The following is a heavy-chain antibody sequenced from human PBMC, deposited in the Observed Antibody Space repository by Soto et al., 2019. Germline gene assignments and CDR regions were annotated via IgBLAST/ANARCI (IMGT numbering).Heavy chain of an antibody. CDR1: GFTFTSSA. Sequence: SVKVSCKASGFTFTSSAVQWVRQARGQRLEWIGWIDVGSGNTNYAQKFQERVTITRDMSTSTAYMELSSLRSEDTAVYYCAAEGGDTAMVRHYYYGMDVWGQGTTVTVSS. V-gene: IGHV1-58*01. CDR3: AAEGGDTAMVRHYYYGMDV. J-gene: IGHJ6*02. CDR2: IDVGSGNT. D-gene: IGHD5-18*01.